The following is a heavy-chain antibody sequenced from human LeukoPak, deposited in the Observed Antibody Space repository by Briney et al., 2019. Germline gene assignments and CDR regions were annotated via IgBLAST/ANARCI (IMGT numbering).Heavy chain of an antibody. CDR1: GGSISSGGYY. CDR3: ARGPYGVYGSGRRWFDP. CDR2: IYYSGST. D-gene: IGHD3-10*01. Sequence: SETLSLTCTVSGGSISSGGYYWSWIRQHPGKGLEWIGYIYYSGSTFYNPSLKSRVTISVDTSKNQFSLRLSSVTAADTAVYYCARGPYGVYGSGRRWFDPWGQGTLVTVSS. V-gene: IGHV4-31*03. J-gene: IGHJ5*02.